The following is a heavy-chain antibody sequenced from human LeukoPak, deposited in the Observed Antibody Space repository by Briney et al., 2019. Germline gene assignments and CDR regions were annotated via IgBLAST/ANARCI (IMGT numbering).Heavy chain of an antibody. CDR2: IYSGGST. Sequence: GGSLRLSCAASGFTVSSNYMSWVRQAPGKGLEWVSVIYSGGSTHYADSVKGRFTISRDNSKNTLYLQMNSLRAEDTAVYYCARDATGYSSSWYDCWGQGTLVTVSS. CDR1: GFTVSSNY. J-gene: IGHJ5*01. CDR3: ARDATGYSSSWYDC. D-gene: IGHD6-13*01. V-gene: IGHV3-66*01.